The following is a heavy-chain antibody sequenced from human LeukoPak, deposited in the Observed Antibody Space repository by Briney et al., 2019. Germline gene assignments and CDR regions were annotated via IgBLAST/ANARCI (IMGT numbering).Heavy chain of an antibody. D-gene: IGHD2-2*01. CDR3: ARDLRSTSCLDV. CDR1: GGTFSSYA. V-gene: IGHV1-69*13. CDR2: IIPIFGTA. J-gene: IGHJ6*04. Sequence: SVKVSCKASGGTFSSYAISWVRQAPGQGLEWMGGIIPIFGTANYAQKFQGRVTITADESTSTAYMELSSLRSEDTAVYYCARDLRSTSCLDVRGKGTTVTVSS.